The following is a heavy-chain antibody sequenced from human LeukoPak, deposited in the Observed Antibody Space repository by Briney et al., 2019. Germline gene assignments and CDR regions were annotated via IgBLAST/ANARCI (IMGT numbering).Heavy chain of an antibody. CDR2: IGHDGRNK. J-gene: IGHJ4*02. CDR3: AKDQWLAFHY. D-gene: IGHD6-19*01. Sequence: PGGSLRLSCEASGITFSNSGMHWVRQAPGKGLEWVAYIGHDGRNKFYTESLRGRFTISGDNSMKMAYLQMNSLRAEDTAVYYCAKDQWLAFHYWGQGTLVTVSS. CDR1: GITFSNSG. V-gene: IGHV3-30*02.